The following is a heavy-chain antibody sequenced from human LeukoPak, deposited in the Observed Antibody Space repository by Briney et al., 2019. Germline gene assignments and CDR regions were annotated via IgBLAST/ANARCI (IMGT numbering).Heavy chain of an antibody. CDR3: ARTAETIYYYDSSGYEPTFDY. CDR1: GGTFSSYA. J-gene: IGHJ4*02. D-gene: IGHD3-22*01. V-gene: IGHV1-69*05. CDR2: IIPIFGTA. Sequence: SVKVSCKASGGTFSSYAISWVRQAPGQGLEWMGGIIPIFGTANYAQKFQGRVAITTDESTSTAYMELSSLRSEDTAVYYCARTAETIYYYDSSGYEPTFDYWGQGTLVTVSS.